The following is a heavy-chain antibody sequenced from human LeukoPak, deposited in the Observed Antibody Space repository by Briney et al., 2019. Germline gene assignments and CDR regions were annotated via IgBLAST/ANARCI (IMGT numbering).Heavy chain of an antibody. D-gene: IGHD6-13*01. Sequence: PVGTLRVSCAASGFTCSSYDMHWLRQAPGKGLEWVAVIWYDGSNKYYADSVKGRFTISRDNSKNTLYLQMNSLRAEDTAVYYCARDARGGSSWYFYYYYMDVWGKGTTVTVSS. CDR2: IWYDGSNK. V-gene: IGHV3-33*01. CDR3: ARDARGGSSWYFYYYYMDV. J-gene: IGHJ6*03. CDR1: GFTCSSYD.